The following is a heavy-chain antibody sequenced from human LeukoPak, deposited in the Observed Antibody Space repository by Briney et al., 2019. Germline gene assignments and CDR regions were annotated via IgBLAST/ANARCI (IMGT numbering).Heavy chain of an antibody. CDR2: ISGSGGST. V-gene: IGHV3-23*01. Sequence: GGSLRLSCAASGFTFSSYAMSWVRQAPGKGLEWVSAISGSGGSTYYADFVKGRFTISRDNSKNTLYLQMNSLRAEDTAVYYCARTSYDFWSGHPYYFDYWGQGTLVTVSS. CDR3: ARTSYDFWSGHPYYFDY. J-gene: IGHJ4*02. D-gene: IGHD3-3*01. CDR1: GFTFSSYA.